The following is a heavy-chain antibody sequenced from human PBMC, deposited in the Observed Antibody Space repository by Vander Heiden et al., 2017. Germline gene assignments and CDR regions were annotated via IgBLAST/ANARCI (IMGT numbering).Heavy chain of an antibody. D-gene: IGHD3-3*01. CDR1: GGSFSGYY. CDR3: ARVPLTIFGAYGMDV. V-gene: IGHV4-34*01. J-gene: IGHJ6*02. CDR2: INHSGST. Sequence: QVQLQQRGAGLLKPPETLSLPCAVYGGSFSGYYWSWIRQPPGKGLEWIGEINHSGSTNYNPSLKSRVTISVDTSKNQFSLKLSSVTAADTAVYYCARVPLTIFGAYGMDVWGQGTTVTVSS.